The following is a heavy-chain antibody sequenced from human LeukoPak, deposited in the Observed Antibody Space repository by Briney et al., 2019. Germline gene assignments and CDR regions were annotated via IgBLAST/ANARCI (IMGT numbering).Heavy chain of an antibody. V-gene: IGHV4-34*01. D-gene: IGHD6-19*01. Sequence: SETLSLTCAVYGGSFSGYYWSWIRQPPGKGLEWIGEINHSGSTNYNPSLKSRVTISVDTSKNQFSLKLSSVTAADTAVYYCARGLAGSGWYEVDYWGQGTLVTVSS. J-gene: IGHJ4*02. CDR3: ARGLAGSGWYEVDY. CDR1: GGSFSGYY. CDR2: INHSGST.